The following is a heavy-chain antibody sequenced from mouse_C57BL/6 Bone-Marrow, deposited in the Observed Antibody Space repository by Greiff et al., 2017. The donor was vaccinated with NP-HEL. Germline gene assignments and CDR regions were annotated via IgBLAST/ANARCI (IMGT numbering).Heavy chain of an antibody. CDR2: ISDGGSYT. V-gene: IGHV5-4*03. D-gene: IGHD2-2*01. Sequence: EVKLVESGGGLVKPGGSLKLSCAASGFTFSSYAMYWVSQTPEKRLEWVATISDGGSYTYYPNNVKGRFTISRDKAKNNMYLQMSHLKSEDTAMYYCARGNGYIFAYWGQGTLVTVSA. J-gene: IGHJ3*01. CDR1: GFTFSSYA. CDR3: ARGNGYIFAY.